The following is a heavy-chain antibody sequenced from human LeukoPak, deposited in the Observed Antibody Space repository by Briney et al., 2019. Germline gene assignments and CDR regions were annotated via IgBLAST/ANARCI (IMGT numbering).Heavy chain of an antibody. J-gene: IGHJ4*02. D-gene: IGHD3-22*01. CDR2: ISSSSSTI. Sequence: GGSLRLSCAASGFTFSSYSMNWVRQAPGKGLEWVSYISSSSSTIYYADSVKGRFTISRDNAKNSLYLQMNSLRAEDTAVYYCARESSGPMYYSDYWGQGTLVTVSS. V-gene: IGHV3-48*01. CDR1: GFTFSSYS. CDR3: ARESSGPMYYSDY.